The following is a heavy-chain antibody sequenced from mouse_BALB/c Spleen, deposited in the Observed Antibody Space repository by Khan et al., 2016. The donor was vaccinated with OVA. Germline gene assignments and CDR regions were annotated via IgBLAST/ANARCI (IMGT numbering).Heavy chain of an antibody. CDR1: GYTFTSYT. CDR2: INPSNGYT. Sequence: QVQLQQSGAELARPGASVKMSCKASGYTFTSYTIHWIKLRPGQGLEWIGYINPSNGYTNYNQKFKDKATLTADKSSTTAYMQLSSLTSDDSAVYNGVRDWAYYRIDGWFAYWGQGTLVTVSA. J-gene: IGHJ3*01. V-gene: IGHV1-4*01. CDR3: VRDWAYYRIDGWFAY. D-gene: IGHD2-14*01.